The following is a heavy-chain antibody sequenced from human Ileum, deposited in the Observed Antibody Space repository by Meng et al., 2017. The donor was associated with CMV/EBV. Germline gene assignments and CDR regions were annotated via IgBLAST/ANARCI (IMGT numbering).Heavy chain of an antibody. D-gene: IGHD7-27*01. CDR3: GRPLDSQLTGEYGIDV. CDR1: GFTFSNYW. J-gene: IGHJ6*02. V-gene: IGHV3-74*01. Sequence: GESLKISCAASGFTFSNYWMHWVRQTPGKGLVWVSHVNNDGSGTTYADSVKGRFTISRDNSKNTLYLQMNSLRPEDTAVYYCGRPLDSQLTGEYGIDVWGQGTTVTVSS. CDR2: VNNDGSGT.